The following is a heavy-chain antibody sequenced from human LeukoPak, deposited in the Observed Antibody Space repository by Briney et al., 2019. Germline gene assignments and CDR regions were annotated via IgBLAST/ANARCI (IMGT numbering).Heavy chain of an antibody. Sequence: ASVKVSCKASGYTFTSYGISWVPQAPRQGLEWMVWISAYNGNTNYAQKLQGRVTMSTDTSTSTAYMEVRSLRSDDTAVYYCARDFYDTSGYYAFDYWGQGTLVTVSS. J-gene: IGHJ4*02. CDR1: GYTFTSYG. D-gene: IGHD3-22*01. V-gene: IGHV1-18*01. CDR2: ISAYNGNT. CDR3: ARDFYDTSGYYAFDY.